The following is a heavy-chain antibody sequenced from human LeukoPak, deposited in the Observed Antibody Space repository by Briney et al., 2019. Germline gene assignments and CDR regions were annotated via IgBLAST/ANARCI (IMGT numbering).Heavy chain of an antibody. CDR2: FDPEDGET. Sequence: ASVKVSCKVSGYTLTELSMHWVRQAPGKGLEWMGGFDPEDGETIYAQKFQGRVTMTEDTSTDTAYMELSRLRSDDTAVYYCARAAGELYSSSWPRDDAFDIWGQGTMVTVSS. V-gene: IGHV1-24*01. CDR3: ARAAGELYSSSWPRDDAFDI. J-gene: IGHJ3*02. CDR1: GYTLTELS. D-gene: IGHD6-13*01.